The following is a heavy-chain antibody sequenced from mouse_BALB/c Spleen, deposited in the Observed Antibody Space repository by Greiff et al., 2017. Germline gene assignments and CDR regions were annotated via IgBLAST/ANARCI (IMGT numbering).Heavy chain of an antibody. CDR3: ARVGGSSPTYYFDY. J-gene: IGHJ2*01. V-gene: IGHV3-2*02. CDR1: GYSITSDYA. CDR2: ISYSGST. D-gene: IGHD1-1*01. Sequence: EVQLQESGPGLVKPSQSLSLTCTVTGYSITSDYAWNWIRQFPGNKLEWMGYISYSGSTSYNPSLKSRISITRDTSKNQFFLQLNSVTTEDTATYYCARVGGSSPTYYFDYWGQGTTLTVSS.